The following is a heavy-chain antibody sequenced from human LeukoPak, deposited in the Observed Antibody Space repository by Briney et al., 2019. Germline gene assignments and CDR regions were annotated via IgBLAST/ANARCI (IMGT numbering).Heavy chain of an antibody. Sequence: PSETLSLTCTVSGGSISSSSYYWGWIRQPPGKGLEWIGSIYYSGSTYYNPSLKSRVTISVDTSKNQFSLKLSSVTAADTAVYYCARVCYGRGYYYYYMDVWGKGTTVTVSS. V-gene: IGHV4-39*07. D-gene: IGHD2-2*01. CDR2: IYYSGST. CDR3: ARVCYGRGYYYYYMDV. CDR1: GGSISSSSYY. J-gene: IGHJ6*03.